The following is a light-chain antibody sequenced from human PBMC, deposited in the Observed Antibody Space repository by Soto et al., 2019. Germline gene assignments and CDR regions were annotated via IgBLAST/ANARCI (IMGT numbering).Light chain of an antibody. J-gene: IGKJ1*01. CDR3: QQYNNYSWT. Sequence: DIQMTQSPSTLSASVGERVTITCRASQSISSRLAWYQQKPGKAPKLLIYKASSLESGVPSRFSGSESGTEFTLTISSLQPDDFATYYCQQYNNYSWTFGQGTKVEIK. CDR1: QSISSR. CDR2: KAS. V-gene: IGKV1-5*03.